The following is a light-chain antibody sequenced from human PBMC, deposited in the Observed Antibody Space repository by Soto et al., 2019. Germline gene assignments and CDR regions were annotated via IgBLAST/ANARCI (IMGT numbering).Light chain of an antibody. CDR1: SSDVGIYNY. V-gene: IGLV2-14*01. Sequence: QSVLTQPASVSGSPGQSITISCTGTSSDVGIYNYVSWYQHHPGKAPKLMIYEVSNRPSGVSNRFSGSKSGNTASLTISGLQAADEADYYCSSLTTSSTWVFGGGTKVTVL. CDR3: SSLTTSSTWV. J-gene: IGLJ3*02. CDR2: EVS.